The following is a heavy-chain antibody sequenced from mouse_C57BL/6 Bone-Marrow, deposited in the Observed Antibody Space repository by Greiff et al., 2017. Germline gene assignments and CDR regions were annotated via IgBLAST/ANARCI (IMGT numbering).Heavy chain of an antibody. CDR1: GYAFSSSW. CDR2: IYPGDGDT. V-gene: IGHV1-82*01. CDR3: ARSRGDWYFDV. Sequence: QVQLQQSGPELVKPGASVKISCKASGYAFSSSWMNWVKQRPGKGLEWIGRIYPGDGDTNYNGKFKGKATLTADKSSSTAYMQLSSLTSEDSAVYFCARSRGDWYFDVWGTGTTVTVSS. J-gene: IGHJ1*03.